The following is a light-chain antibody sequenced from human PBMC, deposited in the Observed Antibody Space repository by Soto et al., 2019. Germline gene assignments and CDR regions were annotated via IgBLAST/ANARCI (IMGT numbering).Light chain of an antibody. V-gene: IGKV3-20*01. CDR1: QSVRSNY. CDR2: NSS. CDR3: QQYRVLPQT. J-gene: IGKJ1*01. Sequence: ETVLTQSPGTLSLSPGERATLSCRASQSVRSNYLAWYQQKPGQAPRLLIYNSSTRATGIPDRFSGSGSGTDFTLTISRLEPEDFALYYCQQYRVLPQTFGQGTKV.